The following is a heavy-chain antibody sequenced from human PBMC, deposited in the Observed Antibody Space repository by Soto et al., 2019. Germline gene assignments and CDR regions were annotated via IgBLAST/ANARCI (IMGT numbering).Heavy chain of an antibody. CDR3: AAEGTYTSRFFDI. V-gene: IGHV4-59*04. CDR1: GGSMSSYY. D-gene: IGHD1-1*01. CDR2: IYYSGST. Sequence: TSETLSLTCTVSGGSMSSYYWSWIRQPPGKGLEWIGYIYYSGSTYYNPSLKSRVTISVDTSKNQFSLKLSSVTAADTAVYYCAAEGTYTSRFFDIWGQGTMVTVSS. J-gene: IGHJ3*02.